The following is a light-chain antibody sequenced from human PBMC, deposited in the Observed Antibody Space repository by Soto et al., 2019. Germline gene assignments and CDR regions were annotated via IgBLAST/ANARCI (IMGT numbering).Light chain of an antibody. Sequence: DIPMTQSPSMLSASVGDRVTIACRASQSIRRWLAWYQQKPGKAPKLLIFDASTLESGVPSRFSVRGSETEFTLTISSLQPDDFVTYYCEQYNSYSPATFGQGTKVEI. J-gene: IGKJ1*01. CDR1: QSIRRW. CDR2: DAS. CDR3: EQYNSYSPAT. V-gene: IGKV1-5*01.